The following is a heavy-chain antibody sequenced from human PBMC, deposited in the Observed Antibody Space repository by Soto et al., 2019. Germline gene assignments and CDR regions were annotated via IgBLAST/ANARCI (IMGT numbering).Heavy chain of an antibody. Sequence: PSVPLSLTCAVSGDSVSSRCAYWNWIRQSPSRGLVWLRRTYYRSKWYSDYAVSVKSRITINPDTSKNQFSLQLNSVTPEDTAVYYCARGYSGSMDVWGQGTTVTVS. CDR1: GDSVSSRCAY. V-gene: IGHV6-1*01. J-gene: IGHJ6*02. D-gene: IGHD5-12*01. CDR3: ARGYSGSMDV. CDR2: TYYRSKWYS.